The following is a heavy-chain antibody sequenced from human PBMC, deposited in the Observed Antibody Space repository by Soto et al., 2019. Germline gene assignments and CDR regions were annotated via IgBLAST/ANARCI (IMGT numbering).Heavy chain of an antibody. D-gene: IGHD6-19*01. CDR2: TYYRSKWYN. CDR1: GDRVSSTSAA. Sequence: SPTLSFTCAISGDRVSSTSAAWNWIRQSPSRGLEWLGRTYYRSKWYNDYAVSVKSRITINPDTSKNQFSLQLNSVTPEDTAVYYCARDPVAGPYYYYGMDVWGQGTTVTVSS. J-gene: IGHJ6*02. CDR3: ARDPVAGPYYYYGMDV. V-gene: IGHV6-1*01.